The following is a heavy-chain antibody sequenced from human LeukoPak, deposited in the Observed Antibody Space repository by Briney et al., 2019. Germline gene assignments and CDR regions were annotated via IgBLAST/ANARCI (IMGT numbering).Heavy chain of an antibody. CDR1: GGSISSFS. CDR2: IYSSGST. J-gene: IGHJ4*02. Sequence: SETLSLTCTVSGGSISSFSWSWIRQPAGKGLEWIGRIYSSGSTSYNPSLKCRVTMSVDTSNNQFSLKLSSVTAADTAVYYCARWSSGSYYYVDYWGQGTLVTVSS. D-gene: IGHD3-22*01. CDR3: ARWSSGSYYYVDY. V-gene: IGHV4-4*07.